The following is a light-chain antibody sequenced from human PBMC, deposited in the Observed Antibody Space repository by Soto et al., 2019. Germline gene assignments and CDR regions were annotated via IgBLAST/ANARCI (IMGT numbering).Light chain of an antibody. CDR1: ISNIGSNT. CDR3: ATWDDGLDGYV. V-gene: IGLV1-44*01. J-gene: IGLJ1*01. Sequence: QSVLTQPPSASGTPGHRVTISCSGSISNIGSNTVNWYQQLPGTAPKLLIYNNNQRPSGVPDRFSGSKSGTSASLASSGLQSEDEANYYCATWDDGLDGYVFGTGTKLTVL. CDR2: NNN.